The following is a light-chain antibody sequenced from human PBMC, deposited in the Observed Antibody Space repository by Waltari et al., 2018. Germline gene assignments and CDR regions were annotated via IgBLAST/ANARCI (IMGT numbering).Light chain of an antibody. J-gene: IGLJ1*01. V-gene: IGLV2-8*01. Sequence: SPPPPPPSASGSLRQSVTISCTGTTSNIGGYNYVSRYRQHPGKAPKLMIYEITKRPSGVPDRFSGSKSGNTASLALCGLQAEDEADYYCESWDGSHSFYVFGTGTKVTVL. CDR3: ESWDGSHSFYV. CDR2: EIT. CDR1: TSNIGGYNY.